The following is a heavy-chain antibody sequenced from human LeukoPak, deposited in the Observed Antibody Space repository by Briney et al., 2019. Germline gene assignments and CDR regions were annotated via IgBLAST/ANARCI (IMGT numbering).Heavy chain of an antibody. CDR3: ARGYCSSTSCFPGGYYFDY. CDR1: GFTFSNYA. D-gene: IGHD2-2*01. J-gene: IGHJ4*02. V-gene: IGHV3-23*01. Sequence: GGSLRLSCVASGFTFSNYAMSWVRQAPGKGLEWVSAITGSGTNTYYADSLKGRFTISRDNSKNTLYLQMNSLRAEDTAVYYCARGYCSSTSCFPGGYYFDYWGQGTLVTVSS. CDR2: ITGSGTNT.